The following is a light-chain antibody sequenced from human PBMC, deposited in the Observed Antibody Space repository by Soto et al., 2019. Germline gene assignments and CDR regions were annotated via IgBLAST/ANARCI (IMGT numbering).Light chain of an antibody. CDR3: QQRSNWPL. Sequence: ETVLTQSPARLSLSPGERATLSCRAGQSVSDYLAWYQQKPGQPPRLLFFDASNRVTGVPARFSAGGSGTDFTLIISNLEPEDFAVYYCQQRSNWPLFGQGTRLEIK. J-gene: IGKJ5*01. CDR2: DAS. CDR1: QSVSDY. V-gene: IGKV3-11*01.